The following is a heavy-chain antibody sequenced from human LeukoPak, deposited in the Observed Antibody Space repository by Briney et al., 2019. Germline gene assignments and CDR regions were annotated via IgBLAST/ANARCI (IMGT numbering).Heavy chain of an antibody. D-gene: IGHD7-27*01. CDR1: RFIFDTYA. V-gene: IGHV3-23*01. CDR2: ISDGGGGT. CDR3: AKGDGNWGNYYFDY. J-gene: IGHJ4*02. Sequence: PGGSLRLSCAASRFIFDTYAMTCVRQAPGKGLEWVSTISDGGGGTFYADSVKGRFTISRDNSKNTLYLQMTSLKAEDTAVYYCAKGDGNWGNYYFDYWGQGTLVTVSS.